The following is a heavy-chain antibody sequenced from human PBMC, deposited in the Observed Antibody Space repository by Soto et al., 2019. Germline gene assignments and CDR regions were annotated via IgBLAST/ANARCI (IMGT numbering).Heavy chain of an antibody. V-gene: IGHV3-23*01. D-gene: IGHD2-15*01. J-gene: IGHJ4*02. CDR1: GFTFSSYA. CDR3: AKGLIVVVAAPIDY. Sequence: EVQLLESGGGLVQPGGSLRLSCAASGFTFSSYAMSWVRQAPGKGLEWVSAISGGGGSTYYADSVKGRFTISRDNSKNTLYLQMNSLRAEDTAVYYCAKGLIVVVAAPIDYWGQGTLVTVSS. CDR2: ISGGGGST.